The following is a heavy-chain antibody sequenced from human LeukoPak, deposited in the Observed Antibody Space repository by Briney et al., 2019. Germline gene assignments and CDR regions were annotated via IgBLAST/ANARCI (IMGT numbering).Heavy chain of an antibody. CDR2: TRNKANNYNT. CDR3: ARVSFWSGYIADY. Sequence: GGSLRLSCAASGFTFSDHFMDWARQAPGKGLEWVGRTRNKANNYNTDYAASVKGRFTISRDDSKNSLYLQMNSLKTEDTAVYYCARVSFWSGYIADYWGQGTLVTVSS. V-gene: IGHV3-72*01. D-gene: IGHD3-3*01. CDR1: GFTFSDHF. J-gene: IGHJ4*02.